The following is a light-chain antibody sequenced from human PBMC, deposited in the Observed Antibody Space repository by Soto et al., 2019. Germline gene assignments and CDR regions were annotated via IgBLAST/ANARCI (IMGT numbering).Light chain of an antibody. CDR2: EVT. V-gene: IGLV2-8*01. Sequence: QSALTQPPSASGSPGQSVTISCTGTSSDIGGYNYVSWYQQHPGKAPKLMIYEVTKRPSGVPDRFSGSKSGNTASLTVSGLQAEDEADYYYCSYAGSKNGVFGTGTKLTVL. J-gene: IGLJ1*01. CDR1: SSDIGGYNY. CDR3: CSYAGSKNGV.